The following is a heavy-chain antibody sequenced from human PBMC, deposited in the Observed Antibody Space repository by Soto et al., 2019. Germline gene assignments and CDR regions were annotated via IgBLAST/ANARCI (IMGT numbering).Heavy chain of an antibody. CDR3: ARNYYDSGGGFDY. J-gene: IGHJ4*02. CDR2: IYSGGST. CDR1: GFTVSSNY. V-gene: IGHV3-53*01. D-gene: IGHD3-22*01. Sequence: PGGSLRLSCVASGFTVSSNYMSWVRQAPGKGLEWVSVIYSGGSTYYADSVKGRFTISRVNSKNTLYLQMNSLRAEDTAVYYCARNYYDSGGGFDYWGQGTLVTVSS.